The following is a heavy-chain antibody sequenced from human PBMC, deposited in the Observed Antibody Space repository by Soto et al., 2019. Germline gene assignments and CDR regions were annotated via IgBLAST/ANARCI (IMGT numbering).Heavy chain of an antibody. V-gene: IGHV4-39*01. CDR1: GGSISSSSYY. Sequence: QLQLQESGPGLVKPSETLSLTCTVSGGSISSSSYYWGWIRQPPGKGLEWIGSIYYSGSTYYNPSLKSRVTISVDTSKNQFSLKLSSVTAADTAVYYCARHEARRIAARPAPFDYWGQGTLVTVSS. CDR3: ARHEARRIAARPAPFDY. D-gene: IGHD6-6*01. CDR2: IYYSGST. J-gene: IGHJ4*02.